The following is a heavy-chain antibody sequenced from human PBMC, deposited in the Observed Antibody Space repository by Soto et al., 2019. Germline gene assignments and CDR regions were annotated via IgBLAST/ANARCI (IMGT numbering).Heavy chain of an antibody. CDR2: TYYRSKWYY. Sequence: SQTLSLTCAITGDSVSSNSAGWSWVRQSPSRGLEWLGRTYYRSKWYYEYAVSVRGRLTINPDTSKNQYSLQLNSVSPEDTAVYYCARERYGDYGRGTFDIWGQGTMVTVSS. V-gene: IGHV6-1*01. CDR1: GDSVSSNSAG. CDR3: ARERYGDYGRGTFDI. J-gene: IGHJ3*02. D-gene: IGHD4-17*01.